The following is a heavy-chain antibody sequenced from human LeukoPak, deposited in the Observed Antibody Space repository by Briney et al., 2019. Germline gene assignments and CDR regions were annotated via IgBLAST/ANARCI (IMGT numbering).Heavy chain of an antibody. V-gene: IGHV4-34*01. D-gene: IGHD1-26*01. J-gene: IGHJ4*02. Sequence: SETLSLTCAVYGGSFSGYYWSWIRQPPGKGLEWIGEINHSGSTNYNPSLKSRVTISVDTSKNQFSLKLNSVTATDTAVYYCARQPWNMGAYYFDLWGQGTLVTVSS. CDR3: ARQPWNMGAYYFDL. CDR2: INHSGST. CDR1: GGSFSGYY.